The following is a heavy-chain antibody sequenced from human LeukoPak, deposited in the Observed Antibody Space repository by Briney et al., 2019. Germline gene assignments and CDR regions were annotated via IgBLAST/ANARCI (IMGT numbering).Heavy chain of an antibody. CDR2: INPDGSET. D-gene: IGHD2-2*01. Sequence: GGSLRLSCATSGFTFSPYWMSWVRQAPGKGREWVANINPDGSETYYLDSVKGRFTISRDNVKNSLFLLLNSLRAEDTAVYYCGRWGIEAAIDYWGQGTLVTVSS. V-gene: IGHV3-7*01. J-gene: IGHJ4*02. CDR3: GRWGIEAAIDY. CDR1: GFTFSPYW.